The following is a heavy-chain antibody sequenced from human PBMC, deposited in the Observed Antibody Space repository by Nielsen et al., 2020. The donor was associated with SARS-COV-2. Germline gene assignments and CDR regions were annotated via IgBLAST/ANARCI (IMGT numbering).Heavy chain of an antibody. CDR3: ARHLRGYIDY. CDR2: IVVGSGNT. CDR1: GFTFTTSA. J-gene: IGHJ4*02. Sequence: SVKVSCKASGFTFTTSAVQWVRQARGQRLEWIGWIVVGSGNTNYAQKFQDRVTFTRDMSTSTAYIELSGLTSEDTAVYYCARHLRGYIDYWGQGTLVTVSS. V-gene: IGHV1-58*01.